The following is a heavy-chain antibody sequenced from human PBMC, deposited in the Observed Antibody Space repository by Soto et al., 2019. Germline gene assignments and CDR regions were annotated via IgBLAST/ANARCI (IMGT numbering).Heavy chain of an antibody. CDR1: GYTFTSYG. D-gene: IGHD3-22*01. V-gene: IGHV1-18*01. Sequence: ASVKFSCKASGYTFTSYGISWVRQAPVQGLEWMGWISAYNGNTNYAQKLQGRVTMTTDTSTSTAYMELRSPRTDDTAVYDCASARRWAWLAEGALRYYYDMDVWGPGDPVTVSS. CDR2: ISAYNGNT. J-gene: IGHJ6*02. CDR3: ASARRWAWLAEGALRYYYDMDV.